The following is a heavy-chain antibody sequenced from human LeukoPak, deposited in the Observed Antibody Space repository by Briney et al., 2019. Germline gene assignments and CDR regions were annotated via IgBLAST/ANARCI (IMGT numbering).Heavy chain of an antibody. V-gene: IGHV3-30-3*01. CDR2: ISHDGSNK. J-gene: IGHJ4*02. Sequence: GGSLRLSCAASGFTFSSYAMHWVRQAPGNGLEWVAVISHDGSNKYYADSVKGRFTISRDNSKNTLYLQMNSLRAEDTAVYYCARGGDSSGYYFDYWGQGTLVTVSS. D-gene: IGHD3-22*01. CDR3: ARGGDSSGYYFDY. CDR1: GFTFSSYA.